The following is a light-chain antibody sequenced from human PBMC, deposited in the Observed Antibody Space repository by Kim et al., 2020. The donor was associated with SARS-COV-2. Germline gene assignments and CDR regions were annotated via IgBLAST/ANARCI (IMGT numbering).Light chain of an antibody. V-gene: IGKV4-1*01. Sequence: DIVMTQSPDSLAVSLGERATINCKSSQNLLYSSNNKNYFAWYQQKPGQPPKLLIYWASTRESGVPDRFSGSGSGTDFTLTISSLQAEDVAVYYCQQYYGFPLTFGGGTKVDIK. CDR1: QNLLYSSNNKNY. CDR2: WAS. J-gene: IGKJ4*01. CDR3: QQYYGFPLT.